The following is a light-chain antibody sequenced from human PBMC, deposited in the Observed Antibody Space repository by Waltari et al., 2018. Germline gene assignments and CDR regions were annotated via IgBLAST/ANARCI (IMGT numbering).Light chain of an antibody. J-gene: IGLJ2*01. Sequence: QSALTQPRSVSGSPGQSVTISCTGTSSDVGVYNYVPWYQQHPGKAPKLIIYNVHKWPPGVPDRFSGSKSGNTASLTISGLQAEDEADYYCCSRTGRDSVIFGGGTKVTVL. CDR2: NVH. CDR3: CSRTGRDSVI. V-gene: IGLV2-11*01. CDR1: SSDVGVYNY.